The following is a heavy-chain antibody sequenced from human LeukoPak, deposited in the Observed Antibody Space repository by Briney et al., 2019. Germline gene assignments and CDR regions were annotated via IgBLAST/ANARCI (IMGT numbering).Heavy chain of an antibody. D-gene: IGHD3-3*01. CDR2: IYYSGST. CDR1: GGSISSSSYY. Sequence: SETLSLTCTVSGGSISSSSYYWGWIRQPPGKGLEWIGSIYYSGSTYYNPSLKSRVTISVDTSKNQFSLKLSSVTAADTAVYYCARVNNSPWSGLNYYYYYMDVWGKGTTVTVSS. J-gene: IGHJ6*03. V-gene: IGHV4-39*07. CDR3: ARVNNSPWSGLNYYYYYMDV.